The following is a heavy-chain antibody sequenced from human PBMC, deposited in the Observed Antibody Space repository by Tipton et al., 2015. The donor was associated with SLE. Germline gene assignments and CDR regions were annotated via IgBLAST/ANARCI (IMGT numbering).Heavy chain of an antibody. D-gene: IGHD5-24*01. CDR1: GFTFSSYE. V-gene: IGHV3-48*03. J-gene: IGHJ2*01. CDR2: ISSSGSTI. CDR3: ARDRGMATMYWYFDL. Sequence: SLRLSCAASGFTFSSYEMNWVRQAPGKGLEWVSYISSSGSTIYYADSVKGRFTISRDNAKNSLYLQMNSLRAEDTAVYYCARDRGMATMYWYFDLWGRGTLVTVSS.